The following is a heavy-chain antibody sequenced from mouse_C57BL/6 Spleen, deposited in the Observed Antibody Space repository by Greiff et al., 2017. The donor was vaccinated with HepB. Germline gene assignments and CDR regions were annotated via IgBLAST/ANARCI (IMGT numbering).Heavy chain of an antibody. CDR3: AMTVVATNYFDY. J-gene: IGHJ2*01. CDR2: LHPSDSDT. V-gene: IGHV1-74*01. D-gene: IGHD1-1*01. CDR1: GYTFTSYW. Sequence: QVQLQQPGAELVKPGASVKVSCKASGYTFTSYWMHWVKQRPGQGLEWIGRLHPSDSDTNYNQKFKGKATLTVDKSSSTAYMQLSSLTSEDSAVYYCAMTVVATNYFDYWGQGTTLTVSS.